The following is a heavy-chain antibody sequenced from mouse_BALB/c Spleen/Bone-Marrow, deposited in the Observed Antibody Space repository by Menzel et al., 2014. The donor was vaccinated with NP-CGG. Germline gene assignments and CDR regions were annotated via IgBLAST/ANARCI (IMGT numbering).Heavy chain of an antibody. CDR1: GFTFSNFG. CDR2: ISGASSTI. CDR3: ARSTWSYYNGMDY. Sequence: EVQRVESGGGLVQPGGSRKLSCAASGFTFSNFGIHWVRQAPEKGLEWVAYISGASSTIYYADTVKGRFTISRDNPKNTLFLQMTSLRSEDTAMYYCARSTWSYYNGMDYWGQGTSVTVSS. J-gene: IGHJ4*01. D-gene: IGHD1-1*01. V-gene: IGHV5-17*02.